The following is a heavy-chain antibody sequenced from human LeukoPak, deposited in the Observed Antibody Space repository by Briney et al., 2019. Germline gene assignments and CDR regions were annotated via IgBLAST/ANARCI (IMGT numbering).Heavy chain of an antibody. CDR2: ISYDGSNK. Sequence: GGSLRLSCAASGFTFSGYPIHWVRQAPGKGLEWVAVISYDGSNKYYADSVKGRFTISRDNSKNTLYLQMNSLRAEDTAVYYCARVEGYDFWSGYYTPHYWGQGTLVTVSS. CDR1: GFTFSGYP. V-gene: IGHV3-30-3*01. CDR3: ARVEGYDFWSGYYTPHY. J-gene: IGHJ4*02. D-gene: IGHD3-3*01.